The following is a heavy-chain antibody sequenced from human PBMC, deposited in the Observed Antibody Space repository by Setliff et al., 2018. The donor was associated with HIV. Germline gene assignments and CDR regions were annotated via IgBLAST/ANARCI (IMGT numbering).Heavy chain of an antibody. CDR2: INLIGRT. D-gene: IGHD3-10*01. J-gene: IGHJ3*02. Sequence: PSETLSLTCAVYGGSFSGYYWNWIRQPPGKGLEWVGEINLIGRTNYNPSLKSRVTISLDTSKNQFSLKLSSVTAADTAIYYCARESMIRESRHAFDIWGQGTMVTVSS. CDR1: GGSFSGYY. CDR3: ARESMIRESRHAFDI. V-gene: IGHV4-34*01.